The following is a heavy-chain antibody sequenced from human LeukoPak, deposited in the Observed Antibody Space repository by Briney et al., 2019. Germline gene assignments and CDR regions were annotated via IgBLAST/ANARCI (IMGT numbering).Heavy chain of an antibody. CDR2: IRSRDGTV. CDR1: GFTFNYYS. J-gene: IGHJ4*02. D-gene: IGHD1-14*01. Sequence: GGSLRLSCVASGFTFNYYSMNWARQAPGKGLEWISYIRSRDGTVSYADSVEGRFTISTDTAKTSLFLQMNGLSADDTAVYYCARRLSGNHYVADYWGQGTLVTVSS. CDR3: ARRLSGNHYVADY. V-gene: IGHV3-48*01.